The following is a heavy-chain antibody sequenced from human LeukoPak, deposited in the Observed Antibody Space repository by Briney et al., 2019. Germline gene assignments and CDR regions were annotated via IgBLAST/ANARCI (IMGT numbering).Heavy chain of an antibody. CDR2: IIPIFGTA. CDR3: ARPRGGYCSGGSCYGWFDP. D-gene: IGHD2-15*01. CDR1: GGTFSSYA. V-gene: IGHV1-69*05. J-gene: IGHJ5*02. Sequence: ASVKVSCKASGGTFSSYAISWVRQAPGQGLEWMGGIIPIFGTANYAQKLQGRVTMTTDTSTSTAYMELRSLRSDDTAVYYCARPRGGYCSGGSCYGWFDPWGQGTLVTVSS.